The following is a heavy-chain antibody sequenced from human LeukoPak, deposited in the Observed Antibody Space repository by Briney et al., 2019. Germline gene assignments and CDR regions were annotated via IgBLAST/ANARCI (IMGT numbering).Heavy chain of an antibody. Sequence: GASVKVSCKASGYTFTSYDIIWVRQATGQGLEWMGWMNPNSGNTGYAQKFQGRVTMTKNTSITTAYMELSSLRPEDTAVYYCARGRWVPEGYYNYYYMDVWGKGTTVTVSS. V-gene: IGHV1-8*01. CDR2: MNPNSGNT. J-gene: IGHJ6*03. CDR3: ARGRWVPEGYYNYYYMDV. CDR1: GYTFTSYD. D-gene: IGHD1-14*01.